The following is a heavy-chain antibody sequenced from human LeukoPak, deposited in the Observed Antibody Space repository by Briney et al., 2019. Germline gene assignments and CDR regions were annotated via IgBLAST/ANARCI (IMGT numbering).Heavy chain of an antibody. CDR1: GYTLTELS. V-gene: IGHV1-24*01. Sequence: SSVKVSCKVSGYTLTELSMHWVRQAPGKGLEWMGGFDPEEGETIYAQKFQGRVTMTEDTSTDTAYMELSSLRSEDTAVYYCATEHLYSSGWRYFDYWGQGTLVTVSS. D-gene: IGHD6-19*01. J-gene: IGHJ4*02. CDR2: FDPEEGET. CDR3: ATEHLYSSGWRYFDY.